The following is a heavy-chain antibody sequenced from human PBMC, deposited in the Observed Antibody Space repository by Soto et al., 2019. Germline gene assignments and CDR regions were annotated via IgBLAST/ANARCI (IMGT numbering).Heavy chain of an antibody. V-gene: IGHV4-30-4*01. J-gene: IGHJ4*02. CDR2: IYYSGST. D-gene: IGHD3-3*01. CDR3: ARGTSYYDFWSGYFLGYSLGVDY. Sequence: SETLSLTCTVSGGSISSGDYYWSWIRQPPGKGLEWIGYIYYSGSTYYNPSLKSRVTISVDTSKNQFSLKLSSVTAADTAVYYCARGTSYYDFWSGYFLGYSLGVDYWGQGTLVTVSS. CDR1: GGSISSGDYY.